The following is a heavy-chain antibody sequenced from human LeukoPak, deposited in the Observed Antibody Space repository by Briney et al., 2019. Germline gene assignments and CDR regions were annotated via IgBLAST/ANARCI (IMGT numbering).Heavy chain of an antibody. J-gene: IGHJ4*02. D-gene: IGHD1-20*01. CDR3: AKEGPNWNDFDY. Sequence: PGGSLRLSCAASGFTFSSYSMHWVRQAPGKGLEWVAYIRYHGSNINYADSVKGRFTISRDNSKDTLFLQMSSLRAGDTAVYYCAKEGPNWNDFDYWGQGTLVTVSS. CDR2: IRYHGSNI. V-gene: IGHV3-30*02. CDR1: GFTFSSYS.